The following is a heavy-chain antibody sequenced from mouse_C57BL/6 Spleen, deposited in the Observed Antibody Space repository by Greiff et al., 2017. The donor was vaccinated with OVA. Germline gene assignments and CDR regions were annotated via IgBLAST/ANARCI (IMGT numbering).Heavy chain of an antibody. CDR1: GYAFSSYW. V-gene: IGHV1-82*01. J-gene: IGHJ2*01. CDR2: IYPGDGAT. D-gene: IGHD1-1*01. Sequence: QVQLQQSGPELVKPGASVKISCKASGYAFSSYWMNWVKQRPGKGLEWIGRIYPGDGATNYNGKFKGKATLTAEKSSSTAYMPLSSLTSEDSAVYFCARTSITTVDYFDYWGQGTTLTVSS. CDR3: ARTSITTVDYFDY.